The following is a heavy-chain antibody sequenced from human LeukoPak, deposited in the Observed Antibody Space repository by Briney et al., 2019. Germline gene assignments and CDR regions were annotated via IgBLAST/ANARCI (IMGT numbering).Heavy chain of an antibody. CDR3: AKGPLAYCGGDCYSGIDY. Sequence: PGGSLRLSCAASGFTFSSYAMSWVRQAPGKGLEWVSAISGSGGSTYYADSVKGRFTISRDNSKNTLYLQMNSLRVEDTAVYYCAKGPLAYCGGDCYSGIDYWGQGTLVTVSS. V-gene: IGHV3-23*01. CDR1: GFTFSSYA. J-gene: IGHJ4*02. D-gene: IGHD2-21*02. CDR2: ISGSGGST.